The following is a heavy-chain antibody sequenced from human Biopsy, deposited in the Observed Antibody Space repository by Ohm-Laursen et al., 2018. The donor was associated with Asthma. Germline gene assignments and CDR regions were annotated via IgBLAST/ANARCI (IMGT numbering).Heavy chain of an antibody. CDR2: IYSGGTS. D-gene: IGHD3-22*01. CDR1: GFAVSRDY. J-gene: IGHJ4*02. V-gene: IGHV3-53*01. Sequence: GSLRLSCAASGFAVSRDYMFWVRQAPGKGLEWVSVIYSGGTSHTADSVRGLLTISRDYSKNTLYLQMHSLRAEDTAVYYCARGDSSNWSHYYFDYWGQGTLVTVSS. CDR3: ARGDSSNWSHYYFDY.